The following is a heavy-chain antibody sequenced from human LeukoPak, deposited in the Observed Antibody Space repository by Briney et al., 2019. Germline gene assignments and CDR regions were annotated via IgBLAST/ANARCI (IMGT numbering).Heavy chain of an antibody. D-gene: IGHD3-9*01. J-gene: IGHJ4*02. Sequence: GGSLRLSCAASGFSFSKYWMHWVRQTPGEGLVWVARIKEDGTYTSYADSVKGRFTISRDNARNTVFLQMSSLRAEDTAVYYCARDFDMGITPGDDFDFWGQGTLVTVSS. CDR3: ARDFDMGITPGDDFDF. V-gene: IGHV3-74*01. CDR2: IKEDGTYT. CDR1: GFSFSKYW.